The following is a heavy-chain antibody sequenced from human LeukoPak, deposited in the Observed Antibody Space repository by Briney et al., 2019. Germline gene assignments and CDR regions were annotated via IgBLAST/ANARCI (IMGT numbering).Heavy chain of an antibody. J-gene: IGHJ6*02. CDR2: ISGTGVTT. D-gene: IGHD2-15*01. Sequence: SGGSLRLSCAASGFTFSSYSMSWVRQALGKGLEWVSAISGTGVTTYYADSVKGRFTISRDNSENTLYVQMNSLRAEDTAIYYCAKGEGGYYYYGMDVWGQGTTVTVSS. CDR1: GFTFSSYS. CDR3: AKGEGGYYYYGMDV. V-gene: IGHV3-23*01.